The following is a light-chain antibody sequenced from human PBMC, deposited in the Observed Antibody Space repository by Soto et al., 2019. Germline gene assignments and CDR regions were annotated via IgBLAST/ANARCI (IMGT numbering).Light chain of an antibody. V-gene: IGKV3-11*01. J-gene: IGKJ1*01. CDR2: FAS. CDR3: QQRSSWPWT. CDR1: HSVGSL. Sequence: EIVLTLSPATLSLSPGDRATLSCRASHSVGSLLAWYQQKPGQAPRLLIYFASNRATGIPDRFGGSGSGTDFTLTIDSLEPEDFALFYCQQRSSWPWTFGQGTKVDIK.